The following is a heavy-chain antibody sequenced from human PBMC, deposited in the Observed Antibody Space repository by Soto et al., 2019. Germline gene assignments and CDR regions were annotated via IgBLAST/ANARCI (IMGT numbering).Heavy chain of an antibody. Sequence: QLHLQESGPGLVEPSETLSLTCTVSGGSFSSSNYYWGWIRQSPGKGLEWIGKIFYGGGGGVSYYRPSPKCRVTISVDTSKNQFSLNMRSLTAADTAVYFCARRGGGDSLFDSWGQGKLVTVSS. CDR3: ARRGGGDSLFDS. V-gene: IGHV4-39*01. D-gene: IGHD4-17*01. CDR1: GGSFSSSNYY. CDR2: IFYGGGGGVS. J-gene: IGHJ4*02.